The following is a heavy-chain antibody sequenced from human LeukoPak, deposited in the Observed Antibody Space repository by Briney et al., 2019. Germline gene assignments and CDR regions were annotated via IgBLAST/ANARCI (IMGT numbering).Heavy chain of an antibody. V-gene: IGHV4-39*01. D-gene: IGHD6-13*01. CDR3: ARPPGIAAAWFDP. CDR2: IYYGGST. CDR1: GGSISSSGYY. J-gene: IGHJ5*02. Sequence: SETLSLTCTVSGGSISSSGYYWDWIRQPPGKGLEWIGNIYYGGSTYYNPSLKSRVTISVDTSKNQFFLKLTSVTAADTAVYYCARPPGIAAAWFDPWGQGALVTVSS.